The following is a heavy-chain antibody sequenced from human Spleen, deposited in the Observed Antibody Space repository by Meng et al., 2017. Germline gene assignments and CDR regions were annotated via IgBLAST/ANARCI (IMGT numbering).Heavy chain of an antibody. J-gene: IGHJ4*02. CDR3: ARYLMVTGDLDY. D-gene: IGHD5-18*01. CDR2: ISYDGSNK. CDR1: GFTFSYYA. Sequence: GGSLRLSCAASGFTFSYYAMHWVRQAPGKGLEWVALISYDGSNKYYVDSMKGRFTISRDNSKNTLYLQLNSMTTEDTAVYYCARYLMVTGDLDYWGQGTLVTVSS. V-gene: IGHV3-30*04.